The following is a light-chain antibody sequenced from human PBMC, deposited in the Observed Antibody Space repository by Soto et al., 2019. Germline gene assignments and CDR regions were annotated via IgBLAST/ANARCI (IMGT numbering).Light chain of an antibody. CDR1: QSVSSY. Sequence: EIVLTQSPATLYLSPGERATLSCRASQSVSSYLAWYQQKPGQAPRLLIYDASNMATGIPARFSGSGSGTDFTLTISSLEPEDFAVYYCQQRSNWPPFTFGPGTKVDI. V-gene: IGKV3-11*01. J-gene: IGKJ3*01. CDR3: QQRSNWPPFT. CDR2: DAS.